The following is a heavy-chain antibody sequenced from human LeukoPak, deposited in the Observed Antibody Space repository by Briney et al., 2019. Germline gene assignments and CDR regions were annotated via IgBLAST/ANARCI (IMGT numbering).Heavy chain of an antibody. V-gene: IGHV3-30*02. J-gene: IGHJ5*02. CDR2: IRYDGSNK. CDR1: GFTFSSYG. CDR3: AKDLVGYQLSMNWFDP. D-gene: IGHD2-2*01. Sequence: AGGSPRLSCAASGFTFSSYGMHWVRQAPGKGLEWVAFIRYDGSNKYYADSVKGRFTISRDNSKNTLYLQMNSPRAEDTAVYYCAKDLVGYQLSMNWFDPWGQGTLVTVSS.